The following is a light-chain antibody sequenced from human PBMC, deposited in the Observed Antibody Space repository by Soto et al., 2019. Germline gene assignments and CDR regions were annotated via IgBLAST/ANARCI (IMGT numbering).Light chain of an antibody. Sequence: DIQLTQSPSFLSASVGDRVTITCRASQGISYNLAWYQHNPGKPPKLLIYAASTLQSVVPSRFSGSGSGTEFTLTISSLQPEDFATSSCQQLNNYPRALTFGGGTNVEIK. CDR1: QGISYN. CDR2: AAS. J-gene: IGKJ4*01. V-gene: IGKV1-9*01. CDR3: QQLNNYPRALT.